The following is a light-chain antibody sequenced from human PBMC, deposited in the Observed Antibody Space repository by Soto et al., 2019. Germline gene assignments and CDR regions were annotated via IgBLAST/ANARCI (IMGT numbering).Light chain of an antibody. CDR3: QQYSSSRT. J-gene: IGKJ1*01. V-gene: IGKV3-20*01. CDR2: GGS. CDR1: QSVSSSY. Sequence: EIVMTQSPATLSVSPGERATLYCRASQSVSSSYLAWYQQKPGQAPRLLIYGGSSRATGIPVRFSGSGSETDFTLTITRLEPEDFAVYYCQQYSSSRTFGQGTNV.